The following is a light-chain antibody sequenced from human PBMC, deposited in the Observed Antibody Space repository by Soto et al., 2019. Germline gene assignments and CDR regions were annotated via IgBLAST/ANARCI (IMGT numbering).Light chain of an antibody. J-gene: IGLJ2*01. CDR1: SSNIGANP. CDR2: NND. V-gene: IGLV1-44*01. CDR3: EAWDDSLYGAV. Sequence: QSVLTQPPSASGTPGQRVTICCSGSSSNIGANPINWYQQLPGTAPKLLIYNNDQRHSEVPDRFSASKSGTSASLAISGLQSEDEADYYCEAWDDSLYGAVLGAGTKVTVL.